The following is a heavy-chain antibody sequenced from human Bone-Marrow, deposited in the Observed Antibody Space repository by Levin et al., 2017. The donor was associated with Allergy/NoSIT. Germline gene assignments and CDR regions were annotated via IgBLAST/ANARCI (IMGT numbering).Heavy chain of an antibody. Sequence: GGSLRLSCVASGFTFGAYGMTWVRQAPGKGLEWVAGMTGSGTTTYYADSAKGRFTISRDNSKNTLFLQMNGLRVEDTSVYFWAKAPTGGYPQQAYDIWGRGTKVTVSS. V-gene: IGHV3-23*01. CDR1: GFTFGAYG. D-gene: IGHD6-13*01. J-gene: IGHJ3*02. CDR2: MTGSGTTT. CDR3: AKAPTGGYPQQAYDI.